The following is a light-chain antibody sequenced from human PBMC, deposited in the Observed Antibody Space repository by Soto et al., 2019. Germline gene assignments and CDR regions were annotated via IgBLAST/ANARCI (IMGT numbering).Light chain of an antibody. Sequence: QSVLTQPPSVSGAPGQRVTISCTGRSSNIGAGYDVHWYQQLPGTAPKLLIYGNSNRPSGVPDRFSGSKSGTSAALAITGLQAEDEADYYCSSFAGSPVVFGGGTQLTVL. V-gene: IGLV1-40*01. J-gene: IGLJ2*01. CDR3: SSFAGSPVV. CDR1: SSNIGAGYD. CDR2: GNS.